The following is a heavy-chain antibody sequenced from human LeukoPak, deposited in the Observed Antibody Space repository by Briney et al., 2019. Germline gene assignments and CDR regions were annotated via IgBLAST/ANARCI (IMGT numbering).Heavy chain of an antibody. Sequence: SETLSLTRAVYGGSFSGYYWSWIRQPPGKGLEWIGEINHSGSTNYNPSLKSRVTISVDTSKNQFSLKLSSVAAADTAVYYCARAHDYSNYFWFDPWGQGTLVTVSS. D-gene: IGHD4-11*01. J-gene: IGHJ5*02. CDR2: INHSGST. V-gene: IGHV4-34*01. CDR3: ARAHDYSNYFWFDP. CDR1: GGSFSGYY.